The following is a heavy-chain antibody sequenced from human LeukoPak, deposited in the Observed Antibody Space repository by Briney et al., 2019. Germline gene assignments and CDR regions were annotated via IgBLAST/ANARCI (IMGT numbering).Heavy chain of an antibody. CDR3: ARTGYSSGWYGGFDY. V-gene: IGHV5-51*01. Sequence: GESLKISCKASGYTFTTHWIGWVRQMPGKGLEWMGIIYPGDSDTRYSPSFQGQVTISADKSISTAYLQWSSLKASDIAMYYCARTGYSSGWYGGFDYWGQGTLVTVSS. CDR1: GYTFTTHW. CDR2: IYPGDSDT. D-gene: IGHD6-19*01. J-gene: IGHJ4*02.